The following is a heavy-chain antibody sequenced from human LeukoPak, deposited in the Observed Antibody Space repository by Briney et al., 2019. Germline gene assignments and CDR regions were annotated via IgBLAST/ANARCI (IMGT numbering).Heavy chain of an antibody. CDR2: ISWDGGTT. J-gene: IGHJ4*02. CDR3: AKDRGYYYDSSAYGSYFDY. Sequence: PGGSLRLSCEASGFTFDDYTMHWVRQSPGKGLEWVSLISWDGGTTYYADSVRGRFTISRDNSKNSLYLQMNSLRTEDTALYYCAKDRGYYYDSSAYGSYFDYWGQGTLVSVS. CDR1: GFTFDDYT. D-gene: IGHD3-22*01. V-gene: IGHV3-43*01.